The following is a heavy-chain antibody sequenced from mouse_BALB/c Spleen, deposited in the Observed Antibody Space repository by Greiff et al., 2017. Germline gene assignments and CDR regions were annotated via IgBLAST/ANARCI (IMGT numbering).Heavy chain of an antibody. Sequence: DVHLVESGGGLVQPGGSRKLSCAASGFTFSSFGMHWVRQAPEKGLEWVAYISSGSSTIYYADTVKGRFTISRDNPKNTLFLQMTSLRSEDTAMYYCARHDRYDPYYFDYWGQGTTLTVSS. J-gene: IGHJ2*01. D-gene: IGHD2-14*01. CDR1: GFTFSSFG. V-gene: IGHV5-17*02. CDR2: ISSGSSTI. CDR3: ARHDRYDPYYFDY.